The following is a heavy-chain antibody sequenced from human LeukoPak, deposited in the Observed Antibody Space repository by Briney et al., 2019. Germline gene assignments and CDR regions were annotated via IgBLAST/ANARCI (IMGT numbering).Heavy chain of an antibody. D-gene: IGHD3-22*01. Sequence: ASETLSLTCTVSGGSISSGGYYWSWIRQPPGKGLEWIGYIFYSGSTNCNPSLKSRVTISVDTSKNQFSLNLSSVTAADTAIYYCARDTGYLGSNYGMDVWGQGTTVTVSS. CDR3: ARDTGYLGSNYGMDV. CDR2: IFYSGST. CDR1: GGSISSGGYY. J-gene: IGHJ6*02. V-gene: IGHV4-61*08.